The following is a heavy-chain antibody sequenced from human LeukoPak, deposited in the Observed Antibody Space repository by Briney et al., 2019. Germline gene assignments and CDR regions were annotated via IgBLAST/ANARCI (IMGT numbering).Heavy chain of an antibody. CDR1: GFTFSSYA. CDR2: ISGSGGST. J-gene: IGHJ5*02. V-gene: IGHV3-23*01. Sequence: GGSLRLSCAASGFTFSSYAMRWVRQAPGKGLEWVSAISGSGGSTYYADSAKGRFTISRDNSKNTLYLQMNSLRAEDTAVYFCAKEVKAVTNWFDPWGQGTLVTVSS. CDR3: AKEVKAVTNWFDP. D-gene: IGHD6-19*01.